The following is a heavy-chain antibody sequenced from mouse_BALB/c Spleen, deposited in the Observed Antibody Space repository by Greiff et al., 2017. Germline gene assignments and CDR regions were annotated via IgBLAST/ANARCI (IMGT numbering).Heavy chain of an antibody. CDR2: IWSGGST. Sequence: VQLQQSGPGLVQPSQSLSITCTVSGFSLTSYGVHWVRQSPGKGLEWLGVIWSGGSTDYNAAFISRLSISKDNSKSQVFFKMNSLQANDTAIYYCARPYGNYFSYAMDYWGQGTSVTVSS. CDR1: GFSLTSYG. CDR3: ARPYGNYFSYAMDY. J-gene: IGHJ4*01. D-gene: IGHD2-10*02. V-gene: IGHV2-2*02.